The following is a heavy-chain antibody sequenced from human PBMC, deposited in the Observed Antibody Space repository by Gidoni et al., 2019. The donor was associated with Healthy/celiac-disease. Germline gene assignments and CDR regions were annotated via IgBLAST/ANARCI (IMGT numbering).Heavy chain of an antibody. CDR3: AKDHTAMVKGDYFDY. CDR1: GFTFDDYT. J-gene: IGHJ4*02. V-gene: IGHV3-43*01. D-gene: IGHD5-18*01. CDR2: ISWDGGST. Sequence: EVQLVESGGVVVQPGGSLRLSCAASGFTFDDYTMHWVRQAPGKGLEWVSLISWDGGSTYYADSVKGRFTISRDNSKNSLYLQMNSLRTEDTALYYCAKDHTAMVKGDYFDYWGQGTLVTVSS.